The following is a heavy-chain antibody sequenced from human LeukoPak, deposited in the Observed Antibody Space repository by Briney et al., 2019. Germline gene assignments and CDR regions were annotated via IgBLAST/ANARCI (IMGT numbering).Heavy chain of an antibody. Sequence: SETLSLTCTVSGGSISSSTYYCGWIRQPPGKGLEWIGSIYYSGSTYYNPSLKSRVTISVDTSKNQFSLKLSSVTAADTAVYYCARGPRWLQDYFNYWGQGTLVTVSS. D-gene: IGHD5-24*01. CDR1: GGSISSSTYY. CDR3: ARGPRWLQDYFNY. CDR2: IYYSGST. V-gene: IGHV4-39*07. J-gene: IGHJ4*02.